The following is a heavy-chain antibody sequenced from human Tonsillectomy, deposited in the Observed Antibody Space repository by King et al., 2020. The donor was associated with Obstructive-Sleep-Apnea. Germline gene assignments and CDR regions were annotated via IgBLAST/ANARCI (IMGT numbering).Heavy chain of an antibody. V-gene: IGHV2-5*02. Sequence: QVTLKESGPTLVKPTQTLTLTCTFSGFSPTSNGVGVGWIRQSPGKALEWLALIYWDEDKRYSRSLKSRLTVTKDTSKNQMVLTMTNMDPLDTATYYCAHRRPLLVRGITITLFDSWGQGILVTVSS. CDR2: IYWDEDK. J-gene: IGHJ4*02. D-gene: IGHD3-10*01. CDR1: GFSPTSNGVG. CDR3: AHRRPLLVRGITITLFDS.